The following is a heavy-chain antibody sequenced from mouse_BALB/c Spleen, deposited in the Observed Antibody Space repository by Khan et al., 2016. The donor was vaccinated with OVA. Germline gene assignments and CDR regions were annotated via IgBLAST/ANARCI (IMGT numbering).Heavy chain of an antibody. J-gene: IGHJ2*01. Sequence: QVQLQQSGTELAKPGASVKMSCKASGYTFTTYWMHWVKQRPGQGLEWIGYINPTSGYTDYNEKFKDKATLSADKSSSTAYMQLSSLTSEDSAVDYCARDRIDYWCQGTTLTVSS. V-gene: IGHV1-7*01. CDR3: ARDRIDY. CDR2: INPTSGYT. CDR1: GYTFTTYW.